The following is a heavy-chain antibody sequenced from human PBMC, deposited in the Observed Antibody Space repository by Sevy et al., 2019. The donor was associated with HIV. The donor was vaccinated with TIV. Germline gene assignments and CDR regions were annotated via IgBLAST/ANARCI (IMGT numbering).Heavy chain of an antibody. CDR1: GGSISSYY. CDR3: ARGGTRGWYFDL. CDR2: FYYSGST. J-gene: IGHJ2*01. Sequence: KQSQTLSLTCTVSGGSISSYYWSWIRQPPGKGLEWIGYFYYSGSTDYNPSLKSRVTISADTPQNQFSLRLSSVTAADTAVYYCARGGTRGWYFDLWGRGTLVTVSS. V-gene: IGHV4-59*01. D-gene: IGHD2-8*01.